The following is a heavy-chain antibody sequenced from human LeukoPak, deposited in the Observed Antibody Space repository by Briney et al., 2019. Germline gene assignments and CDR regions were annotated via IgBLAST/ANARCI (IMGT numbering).Heavy chain of an antibody. CDR3: ARESAVSFDY. J-gene: IGHJ4*02. Sequence: PSETLSLTCAVYGGSFSSYYWSWIRQPPGKGLEWIGYIYFSGSTNYNPTLKTRVTISVDTSKNQFSLNLSSVTAADTAVYYCARESAVSFDYWGQGALVTVSS. CDR1: GGSFSSYY. CDR2: IYFSGST. V-gene: IGHV4-59*01.